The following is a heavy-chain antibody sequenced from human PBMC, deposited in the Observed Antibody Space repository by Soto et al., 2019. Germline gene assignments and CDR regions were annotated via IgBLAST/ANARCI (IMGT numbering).Heavy chain of an antibody. V-gene: IGHV3-23*01. Sequence: GGSLRLSCAASGFTFSTYAMSWVRQAPGKGLEWVSAISGSGDGTYTADSVKGRFSISRDNSKNTLYLQMNSLRAEDTAVYYCVGRASGPPDRFLRYFDWLRPHWGQGTLVTVSS. CDR2: ISGSGDGT. J-gene: IGHJ4*02. D-gene: IGHD3-9*01. CDR3: VGRASGPPDRFLRYFDWLRPH. CDR1: GFTFSTYA.